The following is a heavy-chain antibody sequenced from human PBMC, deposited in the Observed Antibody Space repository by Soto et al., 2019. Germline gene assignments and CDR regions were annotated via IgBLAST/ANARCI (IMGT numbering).Heavy chain of an antibody. CDR2: FSGSGYST. CDR1: GFTFSNYA. D-gene: IGHD3-16*01. V-gene: IGHV3-23*01. Sequence: EVQLLESGGGLVQPGGSLRLSCAASGFTFSNYAMSWVRQAPGKGLEWVSTFSGSGYSTYYADSVKGRFNISRDNSKNTMYLQMNSLRDADTAVYYCAKDGGAVQAHFDYCGQGTLVTVSS. J-gene: IGHJ4*02. CDR3: AKDGGAVQAHFDY.